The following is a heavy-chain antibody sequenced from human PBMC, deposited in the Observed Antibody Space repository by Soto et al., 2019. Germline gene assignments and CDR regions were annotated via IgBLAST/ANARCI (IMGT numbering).Heavy chain of an antibody. CDR3: ARSNYGSGSYGSGLDV. Sequence: PSETLSLTCTVSGDSISGYYWTWIRQPAGKGLEWIGRIYASGSTNYNPSLKSRVTMLVDTSKNQFSLKVTSATAADTAVYYCARSNYGSGSYGSGLDVWGQGTTVTVS. J-gene: IGHJ6*02. D-gene: IGHD3-10*01. CDR1: GDSISGYY. CDR2: IYASGST. V-gene: IGHV4-4*07.